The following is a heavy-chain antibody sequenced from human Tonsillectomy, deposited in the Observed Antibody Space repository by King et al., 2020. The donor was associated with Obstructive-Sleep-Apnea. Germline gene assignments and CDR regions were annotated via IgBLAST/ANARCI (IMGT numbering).Heavy chain of an antibody. V-gene: IGHV5-51*01. D-gene: IGHD3-16*02. CDR1: GYTFTSYW. CDR2: IHPGDSNI. J-gene: IGHJ4*02. CDR3: ARPGVSFSLTWYYFDY. Sequence: VQLVESGVEVKKSGESLKISCKGSGYTFTSYWIGWVRQVPGKGLEWMGIIHPGDSNIRYSPSFQGQVTISADKSINTAYLQWSSLKASDTAMYYCARPGVSFSLTWYYFDYWGQGTLVTVSS.